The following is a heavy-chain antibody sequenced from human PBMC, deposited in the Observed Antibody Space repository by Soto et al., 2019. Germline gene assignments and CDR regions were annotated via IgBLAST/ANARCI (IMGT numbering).Heavy chain of an antibody. Sequence: ESGPTLVNPTQPLTLTCTFSGFSLSTSGAGVGWIRQPPGKALEWLALIYWNDDKRYSTSLQSRLTITKDTSKNQVVLTMTNMDPVDTATYYCPLSIFGVVIRAFDIWGQGTMVTVSS. CDR1: GFSLSTSGAG. D-gene: IGHD3-3*01. CDR3: PLSIFGVVIRAFDI. J-gene: IGHJ3*02. V-gene: IGHV2-5*01. CDR2: IYWNDDK.